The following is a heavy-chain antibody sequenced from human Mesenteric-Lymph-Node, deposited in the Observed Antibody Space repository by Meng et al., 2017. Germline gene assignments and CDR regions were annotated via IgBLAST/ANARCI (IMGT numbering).Heavy chain of an antibody. V-gene: IGHV4-61*02. J-gene: IGHJ6*02. CDR1: GGSVSSGSYY. D-gene: IGHD3-10*01. CDR2: IYTSGST. CDR3: ARGALLWFGELGGSGMDV. Sequence: SETLSLTCTVPGGSVSSGSYYWSWIRQPPGKGLEWIGRIYTSGSTNYNPSLKSRVTISVDTSKNQFSLKLSSVTAADTAVYYCARGALLWFGELGGSGMDVWGQGTTVTVSS.